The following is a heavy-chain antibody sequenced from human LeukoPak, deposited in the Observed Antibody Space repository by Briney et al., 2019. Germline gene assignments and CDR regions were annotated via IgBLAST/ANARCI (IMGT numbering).Heavy chain of an antibody. Sequence: ASAKVSCKASGYTFTGYYMHWVRQAPGQGLEWMGWINPNSGGTNYAQKFQGRVTMTRDTSISTAYMELSRLRSGDTAVYYCARDFGSGSWPDYWGQGTLVTVSS. D-gene: IGHD3-10*01. CDR1: GYTFTGYY. V-gene: IGHV1-2*02. J-gene: IGHJ4*02. CDR3: ARDFGSGSWPDY. CDR2: INPNSGGT.